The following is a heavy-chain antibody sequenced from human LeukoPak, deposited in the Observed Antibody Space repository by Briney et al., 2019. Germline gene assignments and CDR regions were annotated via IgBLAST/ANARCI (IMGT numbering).Heavy chain of an antibody. J-gene: IGHJ4*02. CDR1: GGSISYSSYY. CDR3: ARDCSGGSCFSGPFEY. Sequence: SETLSLTCTVSGGSISYSSYYWGWIRQPPGKGLEWIGSIYYTGSSYYNPSLKSRVTISVDTSKNQFSLKLRSVTAADTAVYYCARDCSGGSCFSGPFEYWGQGTLVTVSS. V-gene: IGHV4-39*02. CDR2: IYYTGSS. D-gene: IGHD2-15*01.